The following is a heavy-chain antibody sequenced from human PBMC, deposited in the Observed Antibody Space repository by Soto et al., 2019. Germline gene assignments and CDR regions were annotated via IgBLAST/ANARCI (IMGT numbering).Heavy chain of an antibody. D-gene: IGHD6-6*01. CDR2: IVVGSGNT. J-gene: IGHJ6*02. V-gene: IGHV1-58*01. Sequence: SGKVSCKASGLTFTSSSVQWVRQARGQRLEWIGWIVVGSGNTNYAQKSQERVTTTRDMSTSTAYMELSSLRSEDTAVYYCAADSFGSSPDYYYYYGMDVWGQGTTVTVSS. CDR1: GLTFTSSS. CDR3: AADSFGSSPDYYYYYGMDV.